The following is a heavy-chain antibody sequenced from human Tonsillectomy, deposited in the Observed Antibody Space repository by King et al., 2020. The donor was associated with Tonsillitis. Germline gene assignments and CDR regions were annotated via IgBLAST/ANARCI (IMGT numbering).Heavy chain of an antibody. CDR1: GFTFSSYN. Sequence: VQLVESGGGLVNPGGSLRLSCAASGFTFSSYNMNWVRQAPGKGLEWVSSISSSSMYINYADSMKGRFTISRDNAKNSLYLQMNSLRAEDTAVYYWARGTTTVTPLYYFDYWGQGTLVTVSS. D-gene: IGHD4-17*01. CDR3: ARGTTTVTPLYYFDY. J-gene: IGHJ4*02. V-gene: IGHV3-21*01. CDR2: ISSSSMYI.